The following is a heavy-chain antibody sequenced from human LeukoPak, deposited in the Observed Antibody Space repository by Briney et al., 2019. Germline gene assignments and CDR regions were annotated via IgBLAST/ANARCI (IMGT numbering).Heavy chain of an antibody. CDR1: GYTSTSYG. J-gene: IGHJ6*03. V-gene: IGHV1-18*01. CDR2: ISAYNGNT. D-gene: IGHD6-13*01. Sequence: GGSVKVSCKASGYTSTSYGISWVRQAPGQGLEWMGWISAYNGNTNYAQKLQGRVTMTTDTSTSTAYMELRSLRSDDTAVYYCARDQDSSSWYGAYYYYYMDVWGKGTTVTISS. CDR3: ARDQDSSSWYGAYYYYYMDV.